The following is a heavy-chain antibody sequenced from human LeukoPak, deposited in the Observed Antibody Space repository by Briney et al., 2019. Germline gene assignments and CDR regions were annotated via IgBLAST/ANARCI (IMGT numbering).Heavy chain of an antibody. J-gene: IGHJ4*02. CDR3: ARNAGDY. V-gene: IGHV4-4*07. Sequence: PSETLSLTCTVSGDSIGGFYWSWIRQPAGKGLEWIGRIYISGNTNYNPSLKSRVTMSLDTSKNHFFLRLRSVTAADTAVYYCARNAGDYWGQGTLVTVSS. CDR1: GDSIGGFY. CDR2: IYISGNT. D-gene: IGHD1-1*01.